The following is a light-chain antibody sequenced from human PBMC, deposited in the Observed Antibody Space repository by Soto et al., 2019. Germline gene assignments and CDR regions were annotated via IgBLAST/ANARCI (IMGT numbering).Light chain of an antibody. Sequence: DIQMTQSPSTLSASVGDRVTITCRASQSISTWLAWYRQQPGRAPKLLIYDASTLESGVPSRFSGSGSGTGFTLTISSLQPDDFATYYCQKYNSHPITFGPGTRLEIK. CDR2: DAS. V-gene: IGKV1-5*01. CDR1: QSISTW. J-gene: IGKJ5*01. CDR3: QKYNSHPIT.